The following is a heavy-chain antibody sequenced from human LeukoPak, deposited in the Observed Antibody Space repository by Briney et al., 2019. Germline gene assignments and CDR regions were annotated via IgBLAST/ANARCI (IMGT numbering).Heavy chain of an antibody. V-gene: IGHV3-30*03. CDR3: VRRGYSYGSYFDY. Sequence: GGSLRLSCAASGFTFSSYGMHWVRQAPGKGLEWVAVISYDGSNKYYADSVKGRITISRDNSKNTLYLQMNSLRAEDTAVYYCVRRGYSYGSYFDYWGQGTLVTVSS. CDR1: GFTFSSYG. CDR2: ISYDGSNK. J-gene: IGHJ4*02. D-gene: IGHD5-18*01.